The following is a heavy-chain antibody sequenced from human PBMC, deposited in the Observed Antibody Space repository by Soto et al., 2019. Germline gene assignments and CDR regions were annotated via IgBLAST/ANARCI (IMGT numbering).Heavy chain of an antibody. V-gene: IGHV4-39*01. CDR1: GESISSSSYY. CDR3: ARQRTTGVTQAYFDH. D-gene: IGHD2-21*02. J-gene: IGHJ4*02. CDR2: IYYSGRT. Sequence: PSETLSLTCIVSGESISSSSYYWGWIRQPPGKGLEWIGSIYYSGRTYYNPSFKSRVTISIDTSKNQFSLKLSSVTATDTAVEYCARQRTTGVTQAYFDHWGQGALVTVS.